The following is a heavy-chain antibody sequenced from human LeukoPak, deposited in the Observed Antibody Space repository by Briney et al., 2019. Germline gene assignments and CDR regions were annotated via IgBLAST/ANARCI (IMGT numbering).Heavy chain of an antibody. J-gene: IGHJ5*02. V-gene: IGHV4-34*01. Sequence: SETLSLTCAVYGGSFSGYYWSWIRQPPGKGLEWIGEINHSGSINYNPSLKSRVTISVDTSKNQFSLKLSSVTAADTAVYYCASLVVVAATNSLNWFDPWGQGTLVTVSS. CDR2: INHSGSI. D-gene: IGHD2-15*01. CDR1: GGSFSGYY. CDR3: ASLVVVAATNSLNWFDP.